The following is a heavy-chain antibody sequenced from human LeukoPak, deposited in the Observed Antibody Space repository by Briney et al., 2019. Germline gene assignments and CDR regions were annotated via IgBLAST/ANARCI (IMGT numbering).Heavy chain of an antibody. Sequence: PSETLSLTCAVYGGSFSGYYWSWIRQPPGKGLEWIGEINHSGSTNYNPSLKSRVTMSVDTSKNQFSLKLSSVTAADTAVYYCARLAVTMVRGVYWFDPWGQGTLVTVSS. V-gene: IGHV4-34*01. J-gene: IGHJ5*02. CDR2: INHSGST. CDR3: ARLAVTMVRGVYWFDP. D-gene: IGHD3-10*01. CDR1: GGSFSGYY.